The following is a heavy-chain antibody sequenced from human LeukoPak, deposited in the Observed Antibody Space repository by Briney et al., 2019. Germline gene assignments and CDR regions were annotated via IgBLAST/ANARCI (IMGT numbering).Heavy chain of an antibody. D-gene: IGHD5-12*01. CDR2: INQDGSEE. V-gene: IGHV3-7*01. CDR1: GFTFSNYW. J-gene: IGHJ4*02. CDR3: VRDGGVSGYDLLDY. Sequence: AGGSLTLPCAASGFTFSNYWMSGVRQAPGKGVEWVAHINQDGSEEHYMDSVKARFIISRDNAKNSLSLQMDSLRAEDTAVYYCVRDGGVSGYDLLDYWGQGTLVTVSS.